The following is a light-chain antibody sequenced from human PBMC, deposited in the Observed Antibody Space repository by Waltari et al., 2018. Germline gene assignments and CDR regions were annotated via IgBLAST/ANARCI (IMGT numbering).Light chain of an antibody. V-gene: IGKV1-33*01. J-gene: IGKJ2*01. CDR1: QDINNY. Sequence: DIQMTQSPSSLSASVGARVTITCQASQDINNYLNWYQQKPGKAPKLLIYDASNLETGVPSRFSGSGSGRDFTFTISSLQPEDIATYYCQQYENLPYTFGQGTKLKIK. CDR2: DAS. CDR3: QQYENLPYT.